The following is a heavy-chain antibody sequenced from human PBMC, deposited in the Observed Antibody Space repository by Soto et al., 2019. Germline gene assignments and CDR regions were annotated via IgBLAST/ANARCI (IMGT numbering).Heavy chain of an antibody. V-gene: IGHV3-9*01. CDR2: ISWNSRSI. CDR3: AKGVTPRPDENYFDY. Sequence: EVQLVDSGGGLVQPGRSLRLSCAGSGFTFDDFAMHWVRQAPGKGLEWVAGISWNSRSIGYVDSVKGRFTISRDNAKNSLYLQMNSLRGEDTAFYYCAKGVTPRPDENYFDYWGQGSLVTVSS. J-gene: IGHJ4*02. CDR1: GFTFDDFA. D-gene: IGHD4-4*01.